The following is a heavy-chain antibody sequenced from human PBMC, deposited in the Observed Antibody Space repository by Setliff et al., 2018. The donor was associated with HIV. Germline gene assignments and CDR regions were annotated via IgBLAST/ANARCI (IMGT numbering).Heavy chain of an antibody. CDR3: ARDVTYYYDSGGRDYYGMDV. J-gene: IGHJ6*02. V-gene: IGHV4-59*01. CDR1: SGSIRSYY. D-gene: IGHD3-22*01. CDR2: IYSSGST. Sequence: PSETLSLTCTVSSGSIRSYYWSWIRQPPGKGLEWIGYIYSSGSTNYNPSLKRRVTISVDTSKNQFSLKLSSVTAAYTAVYYCARDVTYYYDSGGRDYYGMDVWGQGTTVTVSS.